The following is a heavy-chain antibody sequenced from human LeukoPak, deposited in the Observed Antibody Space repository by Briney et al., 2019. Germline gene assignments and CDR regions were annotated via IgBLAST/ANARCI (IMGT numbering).Heavy chain of an antibody. J-gene: IGHJ4*02. CDR3: AIDSNYYDSSGYDYVGGVDY. D-gene: IGHD3-22*01. V-gene: IGHV3-23*01. CDR1: GFTFSNYA. CDR2: ISGSGGST. Sequence: GLLRLSCAASGFTFSNYAMSWVGQAPGKELEWVSVISGSGGSTYYTDSVKGRFTISRDNSKNTLYLQMNSLRAEDTAVYYCAIDSNYYDSSGYDYVGGVDYWGQGTLVTVSS.